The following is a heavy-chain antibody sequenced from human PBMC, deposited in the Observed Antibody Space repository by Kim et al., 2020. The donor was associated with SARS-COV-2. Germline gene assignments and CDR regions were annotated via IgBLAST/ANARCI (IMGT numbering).Heavy chain of an antibody. Sequence: GGSLRLSCAASGFTFSQYGMYWVRQAPGKGLECVAVIWFDGSNEKYPDSVKGRFTISRDNSKSMLDLQMSSLRAEDTATYYCAAYDGGGSSLGWGQGT. CDR2: IWFDGSNE. V-gene: IGHV3-33*07. J-gene: IGHJ4*02. D-gene: IGHD3-10*01. CDR1: GFTFSQYG. CDR3: AAYDGGGSSLG.